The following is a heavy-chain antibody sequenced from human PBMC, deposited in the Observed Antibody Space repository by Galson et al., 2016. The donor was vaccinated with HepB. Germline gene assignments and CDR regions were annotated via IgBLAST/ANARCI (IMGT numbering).Heavy chain of an antibody. Sequence: SVKVSCKASGYTFTSYYMHWVRQAPGQGLEWMGIINPSGGSTSYAQKFQGRVTMTRDTSTSTVYMELSSLRSEDTAVYYCARDRITMVRGAPRNWFDPWGQGTLVTVSS. J-gene: IGHJ5*02. V-gene: IGHV1-46*01. CDR2: INPSGGST. CDR1: GYTFTSYY. D-gene: IGHD3-10*01. CDR3: ARDRITMVRGAPRNWFDP.